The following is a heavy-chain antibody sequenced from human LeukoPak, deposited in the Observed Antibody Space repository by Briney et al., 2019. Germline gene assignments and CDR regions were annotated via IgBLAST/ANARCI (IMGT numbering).Heavy chain of an antibody. CDR3: ARTREYSSSWYFPPFDP. D-gene: IGHD6-13*01. CDR1: GYTFTGYY. J-gene: IGHJ5*02. CDR2: INPNSGGT. Sequence: ASVKVSCKASGYTFTGYYMHWVRQAPGQGLEWMGWINPNSGGTNYAQKFQGRVTMTRDTSTSTAYMELSGLTSNDTAVYYCARTREYSSSWYFPPFDPWGQGTLVTVSS. V-gene: IGHV1-2*02.